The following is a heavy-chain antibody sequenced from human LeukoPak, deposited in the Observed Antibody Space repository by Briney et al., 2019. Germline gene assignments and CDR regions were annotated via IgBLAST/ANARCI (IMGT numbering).Heavy chain of an antibody. V-gene: IGHV1-69*06. CDR2: IIPIFGTA. CDR3: ARDPGYNYYFDY. CDR1: GFTFSSYA. D-gene: IGHD5-24*01. J-gene: IGHJ4*02. Sequence: GGSLRLPCAASGFTFSSYAISWVRQAPGQGLEWMGGIIPIFGTANYAQKFQGRATITADKSTSTAYMELSSLRSEDTAVYYCARDPGYNYYFDYWGQGTLVTVSS.